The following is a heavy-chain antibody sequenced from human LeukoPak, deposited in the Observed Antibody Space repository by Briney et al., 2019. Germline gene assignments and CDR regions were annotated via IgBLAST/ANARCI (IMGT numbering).Heavy chain of an antibody. Sequence: ASVKVSCKASGYTFTSYGISWVRQAPGQGLERMGWISAYNGNTNYAQKLQGRVTMTTDTSTSTAYMELRSLRSDDTAVYYCARDRSIVATISPLSDYWGQGTLVTVSS. J-gene: IGHJ4*02. D-gene: IGHD5-12*01. V-gene: IGHV1-18*01. CDR1: GYTFTSYG. CDR3: ARDRSIVATISPLSDY. CDR2: ISAYNGNT.